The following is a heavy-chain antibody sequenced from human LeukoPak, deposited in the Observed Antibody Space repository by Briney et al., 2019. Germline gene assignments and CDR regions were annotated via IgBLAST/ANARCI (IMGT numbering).Heavy chain of an antibody. J-gene: IGHJ5*02. CDR1: GDSISSGSYY. D-gene: IGHD3-3*01. Sequence: SETLSLTCAVSGDSISSGSYYWGWIRQPPGKGLEWIGNIYYSGTTYYNPSLKSRVTISVDTSKNQFSLKLSSVTAADTAVYYCARLHGFWSGPHQPFDPWGQGTLVTVSS. CDR3: ARLHGFWSGPHQPFDP. CDR2: IYYSGTT. V-gene: IGHV4-39*01.